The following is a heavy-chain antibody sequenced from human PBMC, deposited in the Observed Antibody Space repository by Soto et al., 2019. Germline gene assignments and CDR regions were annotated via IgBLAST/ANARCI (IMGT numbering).Heavy chain of an antibody. CDR3: ARDHLVRGAGYFDY. Sequence: SETLSLTCTVSGGSISSGGYYWSWIRQHPGKGLEWIGYIYYSGSTYYNPSLKSRVTISVDTSKNQFSLKLSSVTAADTAVYYCARDHLVRGAGYFDYWGQGTLVTVSS. V-gene: IGHV4-31*03. CDR1: GGSISSGGYY. J-gene: IGHJ4*02. CDR2: IYYSGST. D-gene: IGHD3-10*01.